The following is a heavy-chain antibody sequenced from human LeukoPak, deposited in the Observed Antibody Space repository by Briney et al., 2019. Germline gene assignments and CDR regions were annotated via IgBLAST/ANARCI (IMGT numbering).Heavy chain of an antibody. V-gene: IGHV4-34*01. Sequence: PSETLSLTCAVYGGSFSGYYWSWIRQPPGKGLEWIGEINHSGSTNYNPSLKSRVTISVDTSKNQFSLKLSSVTAADTAVYYCAKDRSGYSYGSTFDYWGQGTLVTVSS. CDR3: AKDRSGYSYGSTFDY. D-gene: IGHD5-18*01. J-gene: IGHJ4*02. CDR2: INHSGST. CDR1: GGSFSGYY.